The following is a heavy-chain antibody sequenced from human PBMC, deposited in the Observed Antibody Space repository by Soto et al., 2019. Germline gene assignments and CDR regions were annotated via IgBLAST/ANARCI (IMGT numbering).Heavy chain of an antibody. D-gene: IGHD2-2*01. CDR2: INYSGST. J-gene: IGHJ5*02. CDR1: GGSISSSSYY. Sequence: PSETLSLTCTVSGGSISSSSYYWGWIRQSPGKGLEWIGSINYSGSTYYNPSLKSQVTISVDTSKNQFSLKLSSVTAADTAVYYCASPYPPAANNNWFDPWGQGTLVTVAS. V-gene: IGHV4-39*01. CDR3: ASPYPPAANNNWFDP.